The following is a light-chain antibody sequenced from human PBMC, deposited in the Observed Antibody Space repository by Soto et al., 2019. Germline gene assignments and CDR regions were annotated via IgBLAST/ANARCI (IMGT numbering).Light chain of an antibody. CDR2: GPS. J-gene: IGKJ4*01. CDR1: QTVTSN. CDR3: QQYNDWPLT. Sequence: EIVMTQSPATLSVSPGERATLSCRASQTVTSNLAWYQQKPGQTPRLLIYGPSTRATGFPARFSGSGSGTEFTLTISSLQSEDFAVYYCQQYNDWPLTFGGGTKVEIK. V-gene: IGKV3-15*01.